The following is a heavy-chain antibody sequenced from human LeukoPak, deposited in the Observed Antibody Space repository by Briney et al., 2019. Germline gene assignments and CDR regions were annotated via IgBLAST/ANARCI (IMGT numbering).Heavy chain of an antibody. Sequence: GGSLRLSCAASGFTFRSYEMNWVRQAPGKGLEWVAVIWYDGYNEFYADSVKGRFTISRDNSKNTLYLQMDSLRAEDTAIYYCARPSYYGSESQLYYFGYWGQGTLVTGSS. CDR1: GFTFRSYE. D-gene: IGHD3-10*01. V-gene: IGHV3-33*08. CDR2: IWYDGYNE. CDR3: ARPSYYGSESQLYYFGY. J-gene: IGHJ4*02.